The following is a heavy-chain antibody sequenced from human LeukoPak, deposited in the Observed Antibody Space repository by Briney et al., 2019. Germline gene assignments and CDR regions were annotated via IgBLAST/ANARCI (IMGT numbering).Heavy chain of an antibody. J-gene: IGHJ4*02. CDR1: GFTFRSYS. D-gene: IGHD6-19*01. V-gene: IGHV3-33*08. CDR3: ARAAGIAVAGTTRGFDY. CDR2: IWYDGSNK. Sequence: PGGSLRLSCAASGFTFRSYSMNWVRQAPGKGLEWVAVIWYDGSNKYYADSVKGRFTISRDNSKNTLYLQMNSLRAEDTAVYYCARAAGIAVAGTTRGFDYWGQGTLVTVSS.